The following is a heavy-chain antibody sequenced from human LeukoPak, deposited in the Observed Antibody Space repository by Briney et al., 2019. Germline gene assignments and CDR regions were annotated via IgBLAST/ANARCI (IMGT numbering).Heavy chain of an antibody. J-gene: IGHJ4*02. CDR1: GGSFSCYY. D-gene: IGHD3-10*01. Sequence: SETLSLTCAVYGGSFSCYYWSWIRQPPGKGLEWIGEINHSGSTNYNPSLKSRVTISVDTSKNQFSLKLSSVTAADTAVYYCASSRRRFPLHYWGQGTLVTVSS. V-gene: IGHV4-34*01. CDR3: ASSRRRFPLHY. CDR2: INHSGST.